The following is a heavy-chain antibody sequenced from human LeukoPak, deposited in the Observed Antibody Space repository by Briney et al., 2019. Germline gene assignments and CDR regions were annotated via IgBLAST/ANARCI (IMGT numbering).Heavy chain of an antibody. D-gene: IGHD3-10*01. V-gene: IGHV3-7*01. CDR1: GFTFSSYW. J-gene: IGHJ3*02. Sequence: PGGSLRLSCAASGFTFSSYWMSWVRQAPGKGLEWVANIKQDGSEKYYVDSVKGRFTISRDNAKNSLYLQMNSLRAEDTAVYYCARDLRGSGSYYDAFDIWGQGTMVTVSS. CDR2: IKQDGSEK. CDR3: ARDLRGSGSYYDAFDI.